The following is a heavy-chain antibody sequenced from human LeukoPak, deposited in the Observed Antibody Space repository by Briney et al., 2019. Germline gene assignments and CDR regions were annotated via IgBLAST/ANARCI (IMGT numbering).Heavy chain of an antibody. CDR2: ISSRSTVI. V-gene: IGHV3-48*01. Sequence: GGSLRLSCAASGFTFSTYSKTWVRQAPGKGLEWVSYISSRSTVIYYADSLRGRFTISRDNAKNSLYLQVNSLRVEDTALYFCTREAAAGRGFDYWGQGALVTVSS. D-gene: IGHD6-13*01. CDR1: GFTFSTYS. J-gene: IGHJ4*02. CDR3: TREAAAGRGFDY.